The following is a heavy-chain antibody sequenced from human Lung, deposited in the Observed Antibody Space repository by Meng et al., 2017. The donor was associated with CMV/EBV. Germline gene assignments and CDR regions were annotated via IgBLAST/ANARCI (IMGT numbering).Heavy chain of an antibody. CDR1: GGSFSGYY. J-gene: IGHJ4*02. V-gene: IGHV4-34*01. CDR3: ARIWSGPRDY. D-gene: IGHD3-3*01. Sequence: SLTCAVYGGSFSGYYWSWIRQPPGKGLEWIGEINHNGSTNYNPSLKSRVTISVDTSKNQFSLKLSSVAAADTAVYYCARIWSGPRDYWGQGTLVTVSS. CDR2: INHNGST.